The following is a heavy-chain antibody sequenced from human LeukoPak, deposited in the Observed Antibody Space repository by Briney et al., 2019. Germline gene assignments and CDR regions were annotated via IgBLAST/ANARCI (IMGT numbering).Heavy chain of an antibody. J-gene: IGHJ4*02. D-gene: IGHD5-18*01. CDR2: INPNSGGT. CDR3: ARESYGQLWLRLSIDY. CDR1: GYTFTGYY. V-gene: IGHV1-2*02. Sequence: ASVEVSCKASGYTFTGYYMYWVRQAPGQGVEWMGWINPNSGGTNYAQKFQGRVTMTRDTSISTAYMELSRLRSDDTAVYYCARESYGQLWLRLSIDYWGQGTLVTVSS.